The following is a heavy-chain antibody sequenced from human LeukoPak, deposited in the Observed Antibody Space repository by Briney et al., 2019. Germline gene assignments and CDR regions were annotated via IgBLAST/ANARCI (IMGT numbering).Heavy chain of an antibody. CDR1: GGSISSYY. D-gene: IGHD5-18*01. J-gene: IGHJ4*02. CDR2: IYTSGST. CDR3: VAAMDMWYFDY. V-gene: IGHV4-4*07. Sequence: SETLSLTCTVSGGSISSYYWSWIRQPAGKVLEWIGRIYTSGSTNYNPSLKSRVTMSVDTSKNPFSLKLSSVTAADTAVYYCVAAMDMWYFDYWGQGTLVTVSS.